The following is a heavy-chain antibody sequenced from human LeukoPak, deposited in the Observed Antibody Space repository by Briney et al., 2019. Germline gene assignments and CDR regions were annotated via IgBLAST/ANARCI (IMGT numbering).Heavy chain of an antibody. CDR3: ARGGSNGYYPGWYFDL. J-gene: IGHJ2*01. D-gene: IGHD3-22*01. Sequence: PGGSLRLSCAASGFTFSSYGMHWVRQAPGKGLEWVAVISYDGSNKYYADSVKGRFTISRDNSKNTLYLQMNSLRAEDTAVYYCARGGSNGYYPGWYFDLWGRGALVTVSS. CDR2: ISYDGSNK. CDR1: GFTFSSYG. V-gene: IGHV3-30*03.